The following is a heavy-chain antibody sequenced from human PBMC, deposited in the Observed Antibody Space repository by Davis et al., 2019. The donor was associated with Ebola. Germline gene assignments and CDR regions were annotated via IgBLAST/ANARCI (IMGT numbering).Heavy chain of an antibody. Sequence: PGGSLRLSCTVSGGSISSYYWSWVRQAPGKGLEWVANIKQDGSEKYYVDSVKGRFTISRDNAKNSLYLQMNSLRAEDTAVYYCARDIVLMVYAGFDYWGQGTLVTVSS. V-gene: IGHV3-7*03. D-gene: IGHD2-8*01. CDR1: GGSISSYY. CDR2: IKQDGSEK. CDR3: ARDIVLMVYAGFDY. J-gene: IGHJ4*02.